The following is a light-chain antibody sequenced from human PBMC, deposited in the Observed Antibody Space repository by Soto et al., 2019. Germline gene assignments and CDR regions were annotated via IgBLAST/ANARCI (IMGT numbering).Light chain of an antibody. CDR1: SSDVGGYNY. J-gene: IGLJ1*01. CDR3: SSYTSSSTLSV. Sequence: QSVLAQPASVSGSPGQSITISCTGTSSDVGGYNYVSWYQQHPGKAPKLMIYEVSNRPSGVSNRFSGSKSGNTASLTISGLQAVDEADYYCSSYTSSSTLSVFGAGTKVTVL. CDR2: EVS. V-gene: IGLV2-14*01.